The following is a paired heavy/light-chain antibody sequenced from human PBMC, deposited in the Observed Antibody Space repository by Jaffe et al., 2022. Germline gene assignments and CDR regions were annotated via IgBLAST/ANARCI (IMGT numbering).Heavy chain of an antibody. CDR1: GYSFNSYP. Sequence: QVQLVQSESELKKPGASVKVSCTGSGYSFNSYPINWVRQAPGQGLEWMGWINTHTGNPTYAQGFTGRFVLSLDTSASTSYLEISSLEAEDTAVYYCARELRSYNYMDVWGRGTTVTVSS. CDR3: ARELRSYNYMDV. CDR2: INTHTGNP. D-gene: IGHD2-15*01. V-gene: IGHV7-4-1*02. J-gene: IGHJ6*03.
Light chain of an antibody. CDR2: GAS. CDR3: QQFDNNFHT. V-gene: IGKV1D-13*01. CDR1: QAISSI. J-gene: IGKJ2*01. Sequence: AIQLTQSPSSLSASVGDSVTITCRASQAISSILTWYQQKPGKPPKLLIYGASYLATGVPSRFRGSVSGTDFTLTITNLHPEDFATYYCQQFDNNFHTFGQGTKLEIK.